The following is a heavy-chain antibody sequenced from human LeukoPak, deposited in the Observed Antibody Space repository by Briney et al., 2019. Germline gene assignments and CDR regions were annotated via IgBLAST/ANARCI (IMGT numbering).Heavy chain of an antibody. CDR1: GESVSSNSAA. J-gene: IGHJ6*02. CDR2: TYYRSTWYD. Sequence: SQTLTLTCAISGESVSSNSAAWNWIPQSPSRGLDWLGRTYYRSTWYDATARSVKSRITIIPGTSKNHISLQLNSGTRDDTAVYYCTGESRGMDVWGQGTTVTVSS. V-gene: IGHV6-1*01. CDR3: TGESRGMDV.